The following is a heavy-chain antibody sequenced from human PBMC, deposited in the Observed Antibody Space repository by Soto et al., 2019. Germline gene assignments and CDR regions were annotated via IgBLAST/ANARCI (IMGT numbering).Heavy chain of an antibody. CDR2: IYYSGST. Sequence: QVQLQESGPGLVKPSETLSLTCSVSGGSVSSGSYYWSWIRQPPGKGLEWMGYIYYSGSTKYNPSXKRXVTISVDTSKNQFSLKLSSVTAADTAVYYCARAGLGDGSDYWGQGTLVTVSS. V-gene: IGHV4-61*01. CDR3: ARAGLGDGSDY. J-gene: IGHJ4*02. CDR1: GGSVSSGSYY. D-gene: IGHD1-26*01.